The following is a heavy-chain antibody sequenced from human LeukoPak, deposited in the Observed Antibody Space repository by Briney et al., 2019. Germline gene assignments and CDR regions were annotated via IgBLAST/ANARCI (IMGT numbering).Heavy chain of an antibody. Sequence: GGSLRLSCAASGFTFSSYAMSWVRQAPGKGLEWVSAISGSGGSTYYADSVKGRFTISRDNSKNTLSLQMNSLKLEDTALYYCARPYSGSSYVADSWGQGTLVTVSS. CDR1: GFTFSSYA. V-gene: IGHV3-23*01. D-gene: IGHD1-26*01. CDR3: ARPYSGSSYVADS. J-gene: IGHJ5*01. CDR2: ISGSGGST.